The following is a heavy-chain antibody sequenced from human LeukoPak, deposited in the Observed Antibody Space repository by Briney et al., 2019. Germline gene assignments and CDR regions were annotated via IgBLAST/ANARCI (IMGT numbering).Heavy chain of an antibody. V-gene: IGHV4-39*01. CDR2: IYYSGST. J-gene: IGHJ6*03. Sequence: SETLSLTCTVSGGSISSSSYYWGWIRPPPGKGLEWIGRIYYSGSTYYNPSLKSRVTISVDTSENQFSLKLSSVTAADTAVYYCARVRFLEWLQQGEYYYYYYMDVWGKGTTVTVSS. D-gene: IGHD3-3*01. CDR1: GGSISSSSYY. CDR3: ARVRFLEWLQQGEYYYYYYMDV.